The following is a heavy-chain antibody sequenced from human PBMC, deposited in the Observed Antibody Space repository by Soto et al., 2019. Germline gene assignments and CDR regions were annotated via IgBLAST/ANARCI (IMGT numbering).Heavy chain of an antibody. CDR2: IYTVGTT. Sequence: EVQLVESGGGLVQPGGSLRLSCAASGFTVSDNYMTWVRQAPGKGLAWVSVIYTVGTTYYADSVKGRFTISRHNSKNTLYLQINSLRAEARAAYYCASEGRYFDLWGRGTMVTVSS. CDR1: GFTVSDNY. CDR3: ASEGRYFDL. V-gene: IGHV3-53*04. J-gene: IGHJ2*01.